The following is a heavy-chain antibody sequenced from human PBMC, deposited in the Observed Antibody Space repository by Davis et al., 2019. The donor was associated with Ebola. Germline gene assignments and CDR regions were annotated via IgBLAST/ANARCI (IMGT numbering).Heavy chain of an antibody. CDR2: ISSSSSYI. J-gene: IGHJ4*02. CDR3: ARGAFEFDAF. CDR1: GFTFSSYS. D-gene: IGHD3-9*01. V-gene: IGHV3-21*01. Sequence: GESLKISCAASGFTFSSYSMNWVRQAPGKGLEWVSSISSSSSYIYYADSVKGRFTISSDDAKNSQYLQMNSLRDEDTAVYYCARGAFEFDAFWGQGTLVTVSS.